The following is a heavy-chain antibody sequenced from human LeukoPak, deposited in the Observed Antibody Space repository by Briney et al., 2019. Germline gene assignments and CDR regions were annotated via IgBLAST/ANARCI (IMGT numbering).Heavy chain of an antibody. CDR1: GGTFSSYA. CDR3: ARVNLDEAFDI. CDR2: IIPIFGTA. Sequence: SVKVSCKASGGTFSSYAISWVRQAPGQGVEWRGGIIPIFGTANYAQKFQGRVTITADESTSTAYMELSSLRSEDTAVYYCARVNLDEAFDIWGQGTMVTVSS. J-gene: IGHJ3*02. D-gene: IGHD1-14*01. V-gene: IGHV1-69*13.